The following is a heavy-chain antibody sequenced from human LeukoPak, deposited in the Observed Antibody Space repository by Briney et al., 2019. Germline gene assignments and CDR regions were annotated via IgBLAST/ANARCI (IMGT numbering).Heavy chain of an antibody. CDR1: GFIFSNYW. CDR3: ARESGYQWEIDY. V-gene: IGHV3-7*01. D-gene: IGHD3-3*01. Sequence: PGGSLRLSCATSGFIFSNYWMSWVRQLPGKGLEWVASISQDGGARTYLDSVKGRFTISRDNAKNSLYLQMNSLRAEDTAVYYCARESGYQWEIDYWGQGTLVTVSS. J-gene: IGHJ4*02. CDR2: ISQDGGAR.